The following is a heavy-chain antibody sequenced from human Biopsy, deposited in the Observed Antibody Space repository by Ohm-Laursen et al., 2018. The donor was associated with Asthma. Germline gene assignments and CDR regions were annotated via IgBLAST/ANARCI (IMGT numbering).Heavy chain of an antibody. Sequence: SVTVSCKSLGGTFNTYVIGWARQAPGQGLEWMGGINSVFGTTTYPQKFQDRVPITADDSTSTVYMELSSLRSEDTAVYYCARKAGSCISRTCYSLDFWGQGTLVTVSS. CDR1: GGTFNTYV. D-gene: IGHD2-2*01. CDR3: ARKAGSCISRTCYSLDF. CDR2: INSVFGTT. J-gene: IGHJ4*02. V-gene: IGHV1-69*13.